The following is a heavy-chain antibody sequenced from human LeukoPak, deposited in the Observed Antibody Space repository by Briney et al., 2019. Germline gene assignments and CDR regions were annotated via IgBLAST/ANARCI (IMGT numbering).Heavy chain of an antibody. CDR2: IYPGDSDT. J-gene: IGHJ5*02. D-gene: IGHD3-10*01. CDR3: ARIPHQYGSGRFYWFDP. V-gene: IGHV5-51*06. Sequence: GESLKISCKGSGYRFTSYWIGWVRQMPGKGLEWMGIIYPGDSDTRYSPSFQGQITISVDKSISTAYLQWSSLKASDTAMYYCARIPHQYGSGRFYWFDPWGQGTLVTVSS. CDR1: GYRFTSYW.